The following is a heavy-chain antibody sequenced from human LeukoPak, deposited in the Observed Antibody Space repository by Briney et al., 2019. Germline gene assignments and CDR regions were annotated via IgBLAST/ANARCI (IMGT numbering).Heavy chain of an antibody. CDR2: INSDGSST. D-gene: IGHD1-26*01. V-gene: IGHV3-74*01. J-gene: IGHJ4*02. CDR3: ARGYSGTYRIDY. Sequence: PGGSLRLSCAASGFTFSSYWMHWVRQAPGKGLVWVSRINSDGSSTSYADSVKGRFTISRDNAKNTLSLQMNRLRADDTAVYNCARGYSGTYRIDYWGQGTLVTVSS. CDR1: GFTFSSYW.